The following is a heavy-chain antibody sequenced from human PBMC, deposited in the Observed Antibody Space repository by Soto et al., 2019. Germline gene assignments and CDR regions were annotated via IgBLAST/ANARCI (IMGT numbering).Heavy chain of an antibody. CDR2: ISSSSSYI. V-gene: IGHV3-21*01. J-gene: IGHJ4*02. D-gene: IGHD2-15*01. Sequence: EVQLVESGGGLVKPGGSLRLSCAASGFTFSSYSMNWVRQAPGKGLEWVSSISSSSSYIYYADSVKGRFTISRDNAKNSLYLQMNSLRAEDTAVYYCARVKFLQAACFDYWGQGTLVTVSS. CDR3: ARVKFLQAACFDY. CDR1: GFTFSSYS.